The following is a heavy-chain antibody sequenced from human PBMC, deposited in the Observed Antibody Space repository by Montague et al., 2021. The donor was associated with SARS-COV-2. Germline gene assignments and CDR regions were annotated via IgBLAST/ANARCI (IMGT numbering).Heavy chain of an antibody. V-gene: IGHV3-21*01. D-gene: IGHD3-3*01. CDR3: ARGHDFWSGGYYYYYGMDV. CDR2: ISSSSSYI. CDR1: GFTFSSYS. Sequence: SLRLSCAASGFTFSSYSMNWVRQAPGKGLEWVSSISSSSSYIYYADSVKGRFTISRDNAKNSLYLQMNSLRAEDTAVYYCARGHDFWSGGYYYYYGMDVWGQGTTVTVSS. J-gene: IGHJ6*02.